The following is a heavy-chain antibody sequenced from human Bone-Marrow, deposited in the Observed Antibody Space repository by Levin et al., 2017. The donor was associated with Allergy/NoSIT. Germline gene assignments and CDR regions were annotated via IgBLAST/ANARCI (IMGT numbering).Heavy chain of an antibody. Sequence: GGSLRLSCAASGFTFSSYGMHWVRQAPGKGLEWVAVISYDGSNKYYADSVKGRFTISRDNSKNTLYLQMNSLRAEDTAVYYCAKDFKQQLALDYWGQGTLVTVSS. V-gene: IGHV3-30*18. J-gene: IGHJ4*02. CDR1: GFTFSSYG. D-gene: IGHD6-13*01. CDR3: AKDFKQQLALDY. CDR2: ISYDGSNK.